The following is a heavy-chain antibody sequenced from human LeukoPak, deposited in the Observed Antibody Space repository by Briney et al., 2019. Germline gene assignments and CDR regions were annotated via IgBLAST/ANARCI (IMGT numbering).Heavy chain of an antibody. CDR2: IIPIFGTA. Sequence: ASVKVSCKASGDTFSNYAINWVRQAPGQGVEWMGGIIPIFGTADYAQKFQGRVTITADKSTSTAYMELSSLRSEDTAVYYCATTSNWGYCSGGSCYVFDYWGQGTLVTVSS. D-gene: IGHD2-15*01. CDR3: ATTSNWGYCSGGSCYVFDY. J-gene: IGHJ4*02. V-gene: IGHV1-69*06. CDR1: GDTFSNYA.